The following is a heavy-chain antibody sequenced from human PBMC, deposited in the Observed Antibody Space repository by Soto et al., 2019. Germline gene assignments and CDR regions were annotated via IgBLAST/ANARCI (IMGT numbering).Heavy chain of an antibody. CDR3: ARVDYSITMIGPGY. CDR2: IYHSGST. CDR1: GYSISSGYY. D-gene: IGHD3-22*01. J-gene: IGHJ4*02. Sequence: SETLSLTCAVSGYSISSGYYWGWIRQPPGKGLEWIGSIYHSGSTYYNPSLKSRVTISVDTSKNQFSLKLSSVTAADTAVYYCARVDYSITMIGPGYWGQGTLVTVSS. V-gene: IGHV4-38-2*01.